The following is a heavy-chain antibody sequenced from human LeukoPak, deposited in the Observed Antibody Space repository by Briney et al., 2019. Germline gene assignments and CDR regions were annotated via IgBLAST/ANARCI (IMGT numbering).Heavy chain of an antibody. CDR3: AKDLWFGDYS. Sequence: GGSLRLSCTASGFTFSNYEMNWARQAPGKGLEWVSYIHTSSGATSYADSVKGRFTISRDNAKNSLYLQMNNLRAEDTAVYYCAKDLWFGDYSWGQGTLVTVSS. V-gene: IGHV3-48*03. CDR2: IHTSSGAT. D-gene: IGHD3-10*01. CDR1: GFTFSNYE. J-gene: IGHJ4*02.